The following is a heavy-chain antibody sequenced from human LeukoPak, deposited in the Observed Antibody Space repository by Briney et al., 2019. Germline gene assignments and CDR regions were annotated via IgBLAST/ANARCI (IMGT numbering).Heavy chain of an antibody. V-gene: IGHV4-34*01. Sequence: SETLSLTCAVYGGSFSDYQCSWIRQPPGQGLEWMGEINHSGDTNYNPSLKSRVTISVDTSKNQFSLKVTSVTATDTAVYYCARGLIDGHNSHSLDYWAQGTLVTVSS. CDR1: GGSFSDYQ. J-gene: IGHJ4*02. CDR2: INHSGDT. CDR3: ARGLIDGHNSHSLDY. D-gene: IGHD5-24*01.